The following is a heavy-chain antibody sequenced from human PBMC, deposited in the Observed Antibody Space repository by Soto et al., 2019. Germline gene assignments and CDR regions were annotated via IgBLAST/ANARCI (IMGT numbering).Heavy chain of an antibody. J-gene: IGHJ4*02. CDR1: GDSITSHNW. CDR2: IYHSGSA. Sequence: QVHLQESGPGLVNPSGTLSLTCAVSGDSITSHNWWSWVRQPPGKGLEWIGEIYHSGSANYHPSLQSRVTISVDNSKNHFSLILTSMTAADTAVYYCARAPPVTFTMMIDWGQGTLVTVSS. D-gene: IGHD3-22*01. V-gene: IGHV4-4*02. CDR3: ARAPPVTFTMMID.